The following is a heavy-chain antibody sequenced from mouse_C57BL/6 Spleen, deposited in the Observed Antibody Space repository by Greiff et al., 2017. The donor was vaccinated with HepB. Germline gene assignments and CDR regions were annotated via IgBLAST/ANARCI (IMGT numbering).Heavy chain of an antibody. CDR3: ARDYYGSSMGFAY. J-gene: IGHJ3*01. CDR2: ISDGGSYT. CDR1: GFTFSSYA. V-gene: IGHV5-4*01. D-gene: IGHD1-1*01. Sequence: VQLVESGGGLVKPGGSLKLSCAASGFTFSSYAMSWVRQTPEKRLEWVATISDGGSYTYYPDNVKGRFTISRDNAKNNLYLQMSHLKSEDTAMYYCARDYYGSSMGFAYWGQGTLVTVSA.